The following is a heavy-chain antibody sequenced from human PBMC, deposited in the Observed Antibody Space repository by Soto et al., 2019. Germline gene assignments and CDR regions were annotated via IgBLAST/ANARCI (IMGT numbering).Heavy chain of an antibody. CDR3: AREGSSPPTRVYGP. CDR1: GGSFSGYY. D-gene: IGHD2-15*01. CDR2: INHSGST. V-gene: IGHV4-34*01. Sequence: QVQLQQWGAGLLKPSETLSLTCAVYGGSFSGYYWSWIRQPPGKGLEWIGEINHSGSTNYNPSLKSRVTISVDTSKNQFSLKLSSVTAADTAVYYCAREGSSPPTRVYGPWGQGTLVTVSS. J-gene: IGHJ5*02.